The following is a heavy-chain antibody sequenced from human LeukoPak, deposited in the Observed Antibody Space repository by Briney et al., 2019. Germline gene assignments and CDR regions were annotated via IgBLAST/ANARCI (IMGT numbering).Heavy chain of an antibody. D-gene: IGHD1-26*01. CDR1: GFTFSSYS. Sequence: PGGSLRLSCAASGFTFSSYSMNWVRQAPGKGLEWVSSISSSSSYIYYADSVKGRFTISRDNAKNSLYLQMNSLRAEDTAVYYCAKSYSGSYYDMSYWGQGTLVTVSS. J-gene: IGHJ4*02. V-gene: IGHV3-21*01. CDR2: ISSSSSYI. CDR3: AKSYSGSYYDMSY.